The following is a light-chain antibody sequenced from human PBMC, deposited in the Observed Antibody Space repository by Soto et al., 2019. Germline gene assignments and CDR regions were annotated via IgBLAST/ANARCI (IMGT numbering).Light chain of an antibody. CDR1: SSDVGSYNL. J-gene: IGLJ3*02. Sequence: QSALTQPASVSGSPGQSITISCTGSSSDVGSYNLVSRHQQYPGKAPKLMIYEGSKRPSGVSNRFSGSKSGNTASLTISGLHAEDEADYYCCSYAGRSTLVFGGGTKLTVL. CDR2: EGS. V-gene: IGLV2-23*01. CDR3: CSYAGRSTLV.